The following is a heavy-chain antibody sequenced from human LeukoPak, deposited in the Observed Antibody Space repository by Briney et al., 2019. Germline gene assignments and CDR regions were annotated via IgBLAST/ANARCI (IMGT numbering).Heavy chain of an antibody. V-gene: IGHV3-30-3*01. CDR3: VRDRGNTIFGVAVY. J-gene: IGHJ4*02. Sequence: GGSLRLSCAASGFTFSSYAMHWVRQAPGKGLEWVAVISYDGSNKYYADSVKGRFTISRDNSKNTLYLQMNSLRVEDTAVYYCVRDRGNTIFGVAVYWGQGILVIVSS. CDR2: ISYDGSNK. D-gene: IGHD3-3*01. CDR1: GFTFSSYA.